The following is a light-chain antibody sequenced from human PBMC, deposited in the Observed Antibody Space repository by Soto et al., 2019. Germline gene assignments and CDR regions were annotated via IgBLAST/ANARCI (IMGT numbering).Light chain of an antibody. J-gene: IGKJ5*01. CDR3: QQYGSSPLIT. CDR2: GAS. Sequence: EIVWTQSPGTLSLSPGERATLSCRASQSVSSSYLAWYQQKPGQAPRLLIYGASSRATGIPDRSSGSGSGTDFTLTISRLEPEDFAVYYCQQYGSSPLITVGQGTRLEIK. V-gene: IGKV3-20*01. CDR1: QSVSSSY.